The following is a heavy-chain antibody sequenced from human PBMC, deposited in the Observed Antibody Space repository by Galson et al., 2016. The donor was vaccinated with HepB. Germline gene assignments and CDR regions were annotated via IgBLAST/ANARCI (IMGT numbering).Heavy chain of an antibody. CDR3: TREIYSSKTENWFDP. Sequence: SLRLSCAASGLTISTNYMNWVRQAPGKGLEWVSVLYSVGTTYYADSVKGRFIISRDISKNTLYLQMNSLRAEDTAVCYCTREIYSSKTENWFDPWGQGTLVIVSS. CDR2: LYSVGTT. V-gene: IGHV3-53*01. J-gene: IGHJ5*02. CDR1: GLTISTNY. D-gene: IGHD6-13*01.